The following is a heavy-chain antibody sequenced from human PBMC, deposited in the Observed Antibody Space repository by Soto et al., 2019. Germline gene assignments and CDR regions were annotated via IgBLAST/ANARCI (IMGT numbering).Heavy chain of an antibody. Sequence: QVQLVQSGAEVKKPGSSVKVSCKASGGTFSSYAISWVRQAPGQGLEWMGGIIPIFGTANYAQKFQGRVTIPADESTSTAYMDLSSLIYEDTAVYYCARDQGDTYYYDSSGYYWFDPWGQGTLVTVSS. V-gene: IGHV1-69*12. D-gene: IGHD3-22*01. J-gene: IGHJ5*02. CDR3: ARDQGDTYYYDSSGYYWFDP. CDR1: GGTFSSYA. CDR2: IIPIFGTA.